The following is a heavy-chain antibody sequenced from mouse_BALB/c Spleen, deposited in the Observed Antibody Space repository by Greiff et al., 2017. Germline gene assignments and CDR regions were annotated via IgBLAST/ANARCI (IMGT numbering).Heavy chain of an antibody. CDR2: ILPGSGST. V-gene: IGHV1-9*01. CDR1: GYTFSSYW. J-gene: IGHJ3*01. Sequence: VQLQQSGAELMKPGASVKISCKATGYTFSSYWIEWVKQRPGHGLEWIGEILPGSGSTNYNEKFKGKATFTADTSSNTAYMQLSSLTSEDSAVYYGARGEGLRRGAWFAYWGQGTLVTVSA. D-gene: IGHD2-2*01. CDR3: ARGEGLRRGAWFAY.